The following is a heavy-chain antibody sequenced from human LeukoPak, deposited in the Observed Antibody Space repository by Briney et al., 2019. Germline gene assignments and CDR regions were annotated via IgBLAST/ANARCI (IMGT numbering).Heavy chain of an antibody. J-gene: IGHJ5*02. D-gene: IGHD3-22*01. CDR3: ARERINHYSSGPPGRWLDL. Sequence: GGSLRLSCAASGFTFSSYWMHWVRQGLGKGLVWVSRINSDGSSTRYADSVKGRFTISRDNAKNTLYLQLNSLRAEDTAVYYCARERINHYSSGPPGRWLDLWGQGTLVTVSS. V-gene: IGHV3-74*01. CDR2: INSDGSST. CDR1: GFTFSSYW.